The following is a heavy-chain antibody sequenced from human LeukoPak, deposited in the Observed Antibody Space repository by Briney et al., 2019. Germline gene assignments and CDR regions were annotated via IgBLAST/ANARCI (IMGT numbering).Heavy chain of an antibody. CDR2: IYTSGTT. V-gene: IGHV4-4*07. J-gene: IGHJ4*02. CDR1: GGSISSYY. Sequence: PSETPSLTCAVSGGSISSYYWSWIRQPAGKGLEWIGRIYTSGTTNYNPSLKSRVTMSVDTSKNQFSLNLNSVTAADTAVYYCARTSPRAATFDYWGQGTLVTVSS. D-gene: IGHD2-15*01. CDR3: ARTSPRAATFDY.